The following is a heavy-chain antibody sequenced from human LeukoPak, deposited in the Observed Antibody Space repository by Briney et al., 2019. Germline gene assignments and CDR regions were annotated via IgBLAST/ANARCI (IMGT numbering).Heavy chain of an antibody. CDR3: ARDLYVDTAMVYFDY. V-gene: IGHV4-39*07. D-gene: IGHD5-18*01. CDR2: IYYSGST. J-gene: IGHJ4*02. Sequence: ETLSLTCTVSGGSFSSSSFYWGWIRQPPGKGLEWVGSIYYSGSTYYNPSLKGRVTISVDTSKIQFSLKLSSVTAADTAVYYCARDLYVDTAMVYFDYWGQGTLVTVSS. CDR1: GGSFSSSSFY.